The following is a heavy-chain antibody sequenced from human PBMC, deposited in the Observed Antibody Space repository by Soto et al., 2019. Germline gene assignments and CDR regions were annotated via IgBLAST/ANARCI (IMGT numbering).Heavy chain of an antibody. CDR1: GFTFSSYA. V-gene: IGHV3-23*01. CDR3: SRQMFSPDNH. CDR2: ISGSGGST. Sequence: GGSLRLSCAASGFTFSSYAMSWVRQAPGKGLEWVSAISGSGGSTYYADSAKGRFTISRDNSKNTAYLQMNSLKTEDTAIYYCSRQMFSPDNHWGQGTLVTVSS. D-gene: IGHD3-10*02. J-gene: IGHJ5*02.